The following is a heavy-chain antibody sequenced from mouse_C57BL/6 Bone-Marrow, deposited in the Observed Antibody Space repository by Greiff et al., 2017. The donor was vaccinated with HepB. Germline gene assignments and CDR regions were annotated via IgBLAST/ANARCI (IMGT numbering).Heavy chain of an antibody. CDR1: GYTFTSYW. J-gene: IGHJ4*01. V-gene: IGHV1-55*01. D-gene: IGHD4-1*01. CDR3: ASQVNWDNYAMDY. Sequence: VQLQQPGAELVKPGASVKMSCKASGYTFTSYWITWVKQRPGQGLEWIGDIYPGSGSTNYNEKFKSKATLTVDTSSSTAYMQLSSLTSEDSAVYYRASQVNWDNYAMDYWGQGTSVTVSS. CDR2: IYPGSGST.